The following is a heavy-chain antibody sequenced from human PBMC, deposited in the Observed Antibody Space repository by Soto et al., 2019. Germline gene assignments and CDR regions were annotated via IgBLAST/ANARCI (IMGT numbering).Heavy chain of an antibody. D-gene: IGHD2-2*01. CDR3: AKDPVPQLLPSWWFDP. CDR2: ISGAGGNT. V-gene: IGHV3-23*01. CDR1: GFAFGAYA. J-gene: IGHJ5*02. Sequence: EVQLLESGGGLVQPGGFLRLSCAASGFAFGAYAMTWVRQAPGKGLEWVSVISGAGGNTYYADSVKGRFTVSRDNSKKMLYLEMNSLRVEDTAIYYCAKDPVPQLLPSWWFDPWGQGTRVTVSS.